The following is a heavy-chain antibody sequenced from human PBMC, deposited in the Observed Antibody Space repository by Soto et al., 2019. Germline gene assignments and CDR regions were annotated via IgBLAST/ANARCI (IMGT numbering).Heavy chain of an antibody. CDR1: RGTFSSYA. D-gene: IGHD6-13*01. CDR3: ARKYSSSWGVYYYYGMDV. J-gene: IGHJ6*02. Sequence: SVKVSCKASRGTFSSYAISWVRQAPGQGLEWMGGIIPIFGTANYAQKFQGRVTITADESTSTAYMELSSLRSEDTAVYYCARKYSSSWGVYYYYGMDVWGQGTTVTSP. CDR2: IIPIFGTA. V-gene: IGHV1-69*13.